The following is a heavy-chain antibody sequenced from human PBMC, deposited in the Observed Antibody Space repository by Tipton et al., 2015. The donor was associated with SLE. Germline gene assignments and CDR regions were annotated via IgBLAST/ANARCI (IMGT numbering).Heavy chain of an antibody. J-gene: IGHJ4*02. V-gene: IGHV5-51*01. CDR3: ARHRQSGGPSLDY. CDR1: GYSFTTYW. D-gene: IGHD3-10*01. Sequence: QLVQSGAELKKPGESLKISCQGSGYSFTTYWIAWVRQMPGKGLEWVGIIYPYDSDAGYSPSFQGHVTMSADRSINTVYLQWSSLKASDTAMYYCARHRQSGGPSLDYWGQGILVTVSS. CDR2: IYPYDSDA.